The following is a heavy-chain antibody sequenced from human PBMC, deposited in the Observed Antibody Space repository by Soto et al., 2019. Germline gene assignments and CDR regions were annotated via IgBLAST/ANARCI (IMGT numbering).Heavy chain of an antibody. Sequence: GASVKVSCKASGGTFSSYAISRVRQAPGQGLEWMGGIIPIFGTTNYAQKFQGRVTVTADKSTSTAYMEVSSLRFEDTAVYYCARDYQTYDFWSGYYSGYYDMDVWGQGTTVTVSS. CDR2: IIPIFGTT. J-gene: IGHJ6*02. V-gene: IGHV1-69*06. D-gene: IGHD3-3*01. CDR1: GGTFSSYA. CDR3: ARDYQTYDFWSGYYSGYYDMDV.